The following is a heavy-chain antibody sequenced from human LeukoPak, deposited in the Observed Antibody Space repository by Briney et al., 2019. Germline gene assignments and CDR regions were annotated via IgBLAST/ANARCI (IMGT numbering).Heavy chain of an antibody. V-gene: IGHV3-7*04. J-gene: IGHJ4*02. CDR3: ARVHESATTVSEY. CDR1: GFTFSTYW. CDR2: IKQDGSAK. Sequence: GGSLRLSCAASGFTFSTYWMTWVRQAPGKGLEWVANIKQDGSAKYYVDSVEGRFTISRDNARTSLYLQMNSLRVEDTAVYYCARVHESATTVSEYWGQGTLVNVSS. D-gene: IGHD4-11*01.